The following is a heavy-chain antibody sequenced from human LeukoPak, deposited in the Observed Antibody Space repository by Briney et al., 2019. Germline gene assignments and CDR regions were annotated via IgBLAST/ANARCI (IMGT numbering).Heavy chain of an antibody. CDR2: IYQSGST. Sequence: SETLSLTCAVSGGSISGGGYSWSWIPQSPGKGLEWIGYIYQSGSTYYNPSLKSRVTITVDRSKKQFARKLSSLTPADTAVYYCARSGSYFSFDIWGQGTMVTVSS. V-gene: IGHV4-30-2*06. CDR1: GGSISGGGYS. J-gene: IGHJ3*02. D-gene: IGHD1-26*01. CDR3: ARSGSYFSFDI.